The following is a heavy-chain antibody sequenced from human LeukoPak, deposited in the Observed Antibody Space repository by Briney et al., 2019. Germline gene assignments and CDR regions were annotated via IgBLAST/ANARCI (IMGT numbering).Heavy chain of an antibody. CDR1: GYSFQDYW. D-gene: IGHD2-2*02. J-gene: IGHJ6*02. CDR2: IFSHDSDT. V-gene: IGHV5-51*01. CDR3: AKFGIRGCSSSTRCYTSFFYYGMDV. Sequence: TGESLKISCKGSGYSFQDYWIGWVRQMPGKGPELMGRIFSHDSDTKYSPSFEGQVTISVDKSISTAYVQWGSLRVSDTAIYYCAKFGIRGCSSSTRCYTSFFYYGMDVWGQGTTVTVSS.